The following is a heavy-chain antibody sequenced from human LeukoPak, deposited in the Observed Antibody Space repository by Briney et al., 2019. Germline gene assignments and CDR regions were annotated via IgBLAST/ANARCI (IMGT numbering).Heavy chain of an antibody. J-gene: IGHJ6*02. V-gene: IGHV1-8*01. CDR3: ARTGGSYYYYYGMDV. Sequence: ASVKVSCKASGYTFTSYDINWVRQATGQGLEWMGWMNPNSGNTGYAQKFQGRVTMSRNTSISTAYMELSSLRSEDTAVYYCARTGGSYYYYYGMDVWGQGTTVTVSS. CDR1: GYTFTSYD. D-gene: IGHD3-16*01. CDR2: MNPNSGNT.